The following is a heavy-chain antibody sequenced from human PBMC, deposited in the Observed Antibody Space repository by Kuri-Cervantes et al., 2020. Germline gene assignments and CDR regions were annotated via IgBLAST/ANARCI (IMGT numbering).Heavy chain of an antibody. CDR3: ARDTPASRWPAFDY. Sequence: LSLTCAASGFTFSSYSMNWVRQAPGKGLEWVSYISNSSSTIDYADSVKGRFTISRDNDKNSLFLQMNSLRAEDTALYFCARDTPASRWPAFDYWGQGTLVTVSS. CDR2: ISNSSSTI. V-gene: IGHV3-48*01. CDR1: GFTFSSYS. D-gene: IGHD6-13*01. J-gene: IGHJ4*02.